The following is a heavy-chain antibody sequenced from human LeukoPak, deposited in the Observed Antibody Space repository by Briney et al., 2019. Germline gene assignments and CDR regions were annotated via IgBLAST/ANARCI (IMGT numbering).Heavy chain of an antibody. V-gene: IGHV3-23*01. Sequence: GGSLRLSCAASGFTFSDYYMSWIRQAPGKGLEWVSAISGSGGSTYYADSVKGRFTISRDNSKNTLYLQMNSLRAEDTAVYYCAKDRDYYDSSGYYYLKEYFQHWGQGTLVTVSS. CDR3: AKDRDYYDSSGYYYLKEYFQH. J-gene: IGHJ1*01. CDR1: GFTFSDYY. D-gene: IGHD3-22*01. CDR2: ISGSGGST.